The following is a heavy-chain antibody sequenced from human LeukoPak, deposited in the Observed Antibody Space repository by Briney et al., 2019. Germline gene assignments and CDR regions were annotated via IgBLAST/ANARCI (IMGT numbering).Heavy chain of an antibody. J-gene: IGHJ3*02. CDR3: AGDYEGNLAFDI. CDR1: GFSFSNCS. V-gene: IGHV3-21*01. Sequence: MPGRSLRLSCAASGFSFSNCSMNWVRQAPGKGLEWVSSISSSSTYIYYADSLEGRFTISRDNVRNSLYLQMNSLRAEDTAVCYCAGDYEGNLAFDIWGQGTMVTVSS. D-gene: IGHD4-23*01. CDR2: ISSSSTYI.